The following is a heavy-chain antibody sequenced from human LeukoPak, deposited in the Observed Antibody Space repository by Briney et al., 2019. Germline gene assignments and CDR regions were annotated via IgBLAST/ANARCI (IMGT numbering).Heavy chain of an antibody. D-gene: IGHD3-3*01. J-gene: IGHJ5*02. Sequence: GGSLRLSCAASGFTFDDYAMHWVRHAPGKGLEWVSGISWNSGSIGYADSVKGRFTISRDNAKNSLYLQMNSLRAEDTALYYCAKALLRFLEWLGPFDPWGQGTLVTVSS. CDR2: ISWNSGSI. V-gene: IGHV3-9*01. CDR1: GFTFDDYA. CDR3: AKALLRFLEWLGPFDP.